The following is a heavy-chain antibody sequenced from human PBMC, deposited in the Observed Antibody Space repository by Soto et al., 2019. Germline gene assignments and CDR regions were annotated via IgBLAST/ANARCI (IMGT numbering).Heavy chain of an antibody. CDR1: GFTFSDKA. CDR3: AKSLSTAVNYGLDV. Sequence: GGALRLSCGASGFTFSDKAMTWGRQAPGKGLEWVSSISDDGDSTYYADSVKGRFAVSRDNSKNTLFLHMNSLGAEDTAVYYCAKSLSTAVNYGLDVWGQGTSVTVSS. CDR2: ISDDGDST. D-gene: IGHD2-2*01. V-gene: IGHV3-23*01. J-gene: IGHJ6*02.